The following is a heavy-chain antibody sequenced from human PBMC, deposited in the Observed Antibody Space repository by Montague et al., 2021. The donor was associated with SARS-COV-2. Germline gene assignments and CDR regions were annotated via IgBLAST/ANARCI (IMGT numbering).Heavy chain of an antibody. CDR1: GGAINSGDFY. CDR3: VGLAYNPLDGN. V-gene: IGHV4-61*02. Sequence: TRSLTCTVSGGAINSGDFYWSWIRQPAGKGLEWIGRIYVTGSNRYSPSLESRVTMSIDTAKGQFSLKLSSVTAADTGVYYCVGLAYNPLDGNWGQGTLVTVSS. CDR2: IYVTGSN. J-gene: IGHJ4*02. D-gene: IGHD2-21*01.